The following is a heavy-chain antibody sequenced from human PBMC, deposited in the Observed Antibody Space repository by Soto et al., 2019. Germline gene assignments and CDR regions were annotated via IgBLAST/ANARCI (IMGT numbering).Heavy chain of an antibody. CDR3: VIFGVVPPLNDY. V-gene: IGHV4-34*01. CDR2: INHSGST. CDR1: GGSFSGYY. D-gene: IGHD3-3*01. J-gene: IGHJ4*02. Sequence: SETLSLTCAVYGGSFSGYYWSWIRQPPGKGLEWIGEINHSGSTNYNPSLKSRVTISVDTSKNQFSLKLSSVTAADTAVYYCVIFGVVPPLNDYWGQGTLVTVSS.